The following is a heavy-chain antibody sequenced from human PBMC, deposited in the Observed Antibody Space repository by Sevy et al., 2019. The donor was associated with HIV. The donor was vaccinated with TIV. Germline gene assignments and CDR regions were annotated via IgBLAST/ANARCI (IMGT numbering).Heavy chain of an antibody. CDR1: GFTVNDKY. J-gene: IGHJ4*02. V-gene: IGHV3-66*02. D-gene: IGHD6-19*01. CDR3: VSLFLSYRSGWSYFDY. CDR2: IFSSGST. Sequence: GGCLRLSCALSGFTVNDKYIIWVRQAPGKGLEWGSVIFSSGSTYYADSAKGRFTISRDNSKNTVYLQMNSVRAEDTAVYYCVSLFLSYRSGWSYFDYWGQGTLVTVSS.